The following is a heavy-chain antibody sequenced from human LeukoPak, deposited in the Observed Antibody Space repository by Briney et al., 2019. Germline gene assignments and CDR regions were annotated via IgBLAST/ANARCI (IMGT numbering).Heavy chain of an antibody. V-gene: IGHV4-34*01. CDR1: GGSFSGYY. Sequence: SETLSLTCAVYGGSFSGYYWNCIRQSPGKGLEWIGEINHRGNINYNPSLKSRVTISVDTSKNQFSLKLSSVTAADTAVYYCARGVYIAAAQYGYWGQGTLVTVSS. D-gene: IGHD6-13*01. J-gene: IGHJ4*02. CDR3: ARGVYIAAAQYGY. CDR2: INHRGNI.